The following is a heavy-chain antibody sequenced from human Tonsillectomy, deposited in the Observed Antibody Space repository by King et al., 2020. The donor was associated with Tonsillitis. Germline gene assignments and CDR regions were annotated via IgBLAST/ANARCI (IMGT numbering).Heavy chain of an antibody. CDR3: ARTLYCSGVSCYQSFDY. D-gene: IGHD2-15*01. CDR1: GGSISSSSYY. CDR2: IYYSGST. Sequence: HLQLQESGPGLVKPSETLSLTCTVSGGSISSSSYYWGWIRQPPGQGLEWMGRIYYSGSTYYKPSLKSRVTISVDTSKNKFSLKLRSVTAADTSVYYCARTLYCSGVSCYQSFDYWGQGTLVTVSS. V-gene: IGHV4-39*01. J-gene: IGHJ4*02.